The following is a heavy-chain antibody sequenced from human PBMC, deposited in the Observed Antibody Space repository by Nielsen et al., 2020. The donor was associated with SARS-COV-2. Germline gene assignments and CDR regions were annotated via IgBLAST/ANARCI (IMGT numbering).Heavy chain of an antibody. CDR1: GGSISSYY. D-gene: IGHD3-10*01. Sequence: SETLSLTCTVSGGSISSYYWSWIRQPPGKGLEWIGYIYYSGNTNYNPSLKSRVTISVDTSKNQFSLKLSSVTAADTAVYYCARVGAGSFDYWGQGTLVTVSS. CDR2: IYYSGNT. V-gene: IGHV4-59*01. J-gene: IGHJ4*02. CDR3: ARVGAGSFDY.